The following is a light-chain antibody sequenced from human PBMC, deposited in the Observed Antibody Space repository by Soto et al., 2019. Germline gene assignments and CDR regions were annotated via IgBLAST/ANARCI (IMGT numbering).Light chain of an antibody. CDR1: QSISSW. V-gene: IGKV1-5*03. Sequence: DIQMTQSPSTLSASVGDRVTITCRASQSISSWLAWYQQKPGKAPKLLIYKASSLESGVPSRFSGSGSGTEFTLTIISLQPDDFATYYCQQYNSFTWTFGQGTKVGIK. CDR3: QQYNSFTWT. J-gene: IGKJ1*01. CDR2: KAS.